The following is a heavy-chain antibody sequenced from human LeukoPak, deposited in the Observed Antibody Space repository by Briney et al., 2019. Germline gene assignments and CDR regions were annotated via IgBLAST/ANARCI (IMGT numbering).Heavy chain of an antibody. Sequence: ASVKVSCKASGYTFTNYDINWVRQATGQGLEWMGWMNPNSGNTGYAQKFQGRVTITRNTSISTAYMELSSLRSEDTAVYYCARMYNNYEYYFDYWGQGTLVTVSS. CDR1: GYTFTNYD. CDR3: ARMYNNYEYYFDY. J-gene: IGHJ4*02. D-gene: IGHD4-11*01. V-gene: IGHV1-8*03. CDR2: MNPNSGNT.